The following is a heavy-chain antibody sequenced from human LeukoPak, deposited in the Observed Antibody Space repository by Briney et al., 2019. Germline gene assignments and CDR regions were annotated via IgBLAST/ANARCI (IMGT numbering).Heavy chain of an antibody. J-gene: IGHJ4*02. V-gene: IGHV3-74*01. CDR3: ASSTQISKYADY. CDR2: INSDGSIT. Sequence: GGSLRLSCAASGFTFSSSWMHWVRQAPGKGLVWVSRINSDGSITTYAGSVRGRFTISRDNAKSTLYLQMNSLRAEDTAVYYCASSTQISKYADYWGQGALVTVS. CDR1: GFTFSSSW. D-gene: IGHD2-2*01.